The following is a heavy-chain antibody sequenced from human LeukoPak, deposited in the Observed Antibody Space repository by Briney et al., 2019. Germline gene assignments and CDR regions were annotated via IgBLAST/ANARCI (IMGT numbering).Heavy chain of an antibody. Sequence: PGGSLRLSCAASGFTFSNYAMHWVRQAPGKGLEWVSSITGGGDTYYVDSVKGRFTVSRDNSKNTLYLQINSLTADDTALYYCAKGKAAGAVDWFDPWGQGTLVTVSS. V-gene: IGHV3-23*01. CDR2: ITGGGDT. J-gene: IGHJ5*02. CDR1: GFTFSNYA. CDR3: AKGKAAGAVDWFDP. D-gene: IGHD6-13*01.